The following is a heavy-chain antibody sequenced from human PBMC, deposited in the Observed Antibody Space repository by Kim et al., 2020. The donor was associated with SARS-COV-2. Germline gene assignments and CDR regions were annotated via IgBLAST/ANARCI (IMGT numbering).Heavy chain of an antibody. J-gene: IGHJ4*02. D-gene: IGHD3-3*01. CDR3: ARKSVKDFWSGYSRTYFDY. V-gene: IGHV4-4*02. Sequence: SRVTISVDKSKNQFSLKLSSVTAADTAVYYCARKSVKDFWSGYSRTYFDYWGQGTLVTVSS.